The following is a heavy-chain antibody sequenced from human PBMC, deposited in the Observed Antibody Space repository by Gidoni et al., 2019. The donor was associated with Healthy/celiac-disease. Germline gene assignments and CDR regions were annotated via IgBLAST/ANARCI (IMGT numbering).Heavy chain of an antibody. J-gene: IGHJ4*02. CDR3: ARSYYYDSSGYWD. V-gene: IGHV3-7*01. CDR2: RKQDGSEK. Sequence: EVQLVESGGGLVQPGGSLRLSCAASGFTFSSYWRSWVRQAPGKGLEWVANRKQDGSEKYYVDSVKGRFTISRDNAKNSLYLQMNSLRAEDTAVYYCARSYYYDSSGYWDWGQGTLVTVSS. CDR1: GFTFSSYW. D-gene: IGHD3-22*01.